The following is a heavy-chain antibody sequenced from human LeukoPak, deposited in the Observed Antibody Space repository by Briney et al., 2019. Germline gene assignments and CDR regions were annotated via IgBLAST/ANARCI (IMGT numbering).Heavy chain of an antibody. CDR1: GFTFSNYA. J-gene: IGHJ3*02. CDR2: ISASDCST. CDR3: AKVHSSGYYGWDAFDI. Sequence: GGSLRLSCAAPGFTFSNYAMNWVRQAPAKGLESVSGISASDCSTHYADSVRGRFTISRDNSKNKLDLQMNTLRAEDTAIYYCAKVHSSGYYGWDAFDIWGQGTMVTVSS. D-gene: IGHD6-19*01. V-gene: IGHV3-23*01.